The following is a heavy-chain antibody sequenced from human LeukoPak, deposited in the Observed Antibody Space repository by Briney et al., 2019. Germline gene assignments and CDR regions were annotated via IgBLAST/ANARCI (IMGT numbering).Heavy chain of an antibody. D-gene: IGHD3-22*01. CDR3: ARGDSRTSPDAFDI. Sequence: GGSLRLSCAASGFTFSSYGTHWVRQAPGKGLEWVAFIRYDGSNKYYADSVKGRFTISRDNSKNTLYLQMNSLRAEDTAVYYCARGDSRTSPDAFDIWGQGTMVTVSS. J-gene: IGHJ3*02. CDR2: IRYDGSNK. CDR1: GFTFSSYG. V-gene: IGHV3-30*02.